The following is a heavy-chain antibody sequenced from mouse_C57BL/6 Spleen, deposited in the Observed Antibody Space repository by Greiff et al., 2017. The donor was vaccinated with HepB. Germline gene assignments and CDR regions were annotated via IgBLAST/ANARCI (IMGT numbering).Heavy chain of an antibody. Sequence: VQLQQPGAELVRPGSSVKLSCKASGYTFTSYWMHWVKQRPIQGLEWIGNIDPSDSETHYNQKFKDKATLTVDKSSSTAYMQLSSLTSEDSAVYYCARGEDSNYPFAYWGQGTLVTVSA. V-gene: IGHV1-52*01. J-gene: IGHJ3*01. CDR1: GYTFTSYW. CDR3: ARGEDSNYPFAY. CDR2: IDPSDSET. D-gene: IGHD2-5*01.